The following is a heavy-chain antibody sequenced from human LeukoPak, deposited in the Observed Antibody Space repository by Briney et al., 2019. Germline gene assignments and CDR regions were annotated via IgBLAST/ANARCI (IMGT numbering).Heavy chain of an antibody. J-gene: IGHJ3*02. Sequence: SSVKVSCKASGGTFSSYAISWVRQAPGQGLEWLGWINPNSGGTNYVQKFQGRVTMTRDTSISTGYMDLTSLRSDDTAVYYCARGSRTTVTKNAFEIWGQGTMVTVSS. CDR3: ARGSRTTVTKNAFEI. V-gene: IGHV1-2*02. D-gene: IGHD4-17*01. CDR1: GGTFSSYA. CDR2: INPNSGGT.